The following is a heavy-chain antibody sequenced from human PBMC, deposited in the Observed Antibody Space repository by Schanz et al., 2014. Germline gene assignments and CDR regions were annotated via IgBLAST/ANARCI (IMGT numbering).Heavy chain of an antibody. V-gene: IGHV3-21*04. CDR1: GFTFSSYS. D-gene: IGHD3-9*01. Sequence: EVQLVESGGGLVKPGGSLRLSCAASGFTFSSYSMNWVRQAPGKGLEWVSSISSSGSYIYYADSVKGRFSISRDNAKNSLFLQMNRLRAEDTAVYYCAKQIHYDILTVTRNWGQGTLVTVSS. CDR3: AKQIHYDILTVTRN. J-gene: IGHJ4*02. CDR2: ISSSGSYI.